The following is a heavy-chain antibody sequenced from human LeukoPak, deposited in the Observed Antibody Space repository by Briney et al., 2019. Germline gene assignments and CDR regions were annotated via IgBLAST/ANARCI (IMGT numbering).Heavy chain of an antibody. D-gene: IGHD3-22*01. CDR2: MSSNGGST. J-gene: IGHJ4*02. CDR1: GVTFSSYA. CDR3: ARSSGRPPFDY. Sequence: GGSLRLSCAASGVTFSSYAMHWGRQAPGKGLEYVSAMSSNGGSTYYANSVKGRFTISRDNSKHTLYLQMGSLRAEDMAVYYCARSSGRPPFDYWGQGTLVTVSS. V-gene: IGHV3-64*01.